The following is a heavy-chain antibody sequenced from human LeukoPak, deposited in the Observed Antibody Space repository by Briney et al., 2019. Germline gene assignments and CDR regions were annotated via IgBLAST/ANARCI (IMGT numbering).Heavy chain of an antibody. CDR2: IYPGDSDT. J-gene: IGHJ4*02. Sequence: GESLKISCKGSGYSFTSYWIGWVRQMPGKGLEWMGIIYPGDSDTRYSPSFQGQVTISADKSISTAYLQWSSLKASDTAMYYCARLPIAAAGTGYYFDYWGQGTLVTVSS. D-gene: IGHD6-13*01. CDR3: ARLPIAAAGTGYYFDY. CDR1: GYSFTSYW. V-gene: IGHV5-51*01.